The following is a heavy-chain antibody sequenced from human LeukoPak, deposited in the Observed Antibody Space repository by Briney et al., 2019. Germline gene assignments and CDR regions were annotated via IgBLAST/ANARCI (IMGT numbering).Heavy chain of an antibody. CDR2: INPSGGST. CDR3: ARQPVYCSGGRCYSYLYYYGMDV. Sequence: ASVKVSCKASGYTFINYYMHWVRQAPGQGLEWMGIINPSGGSTNYAQKFQCRVTMTTDTPTSTVYMELSSLRSEDTAVYYCARQPVYCSGGRCYSYLYYYGMDVWGQGTTVTVSS. D-gene: IGHD2-15*01. CDR1: GYTFINYY. V-gene: IGHV1-46*01. J-gene: IGHJ6*02.